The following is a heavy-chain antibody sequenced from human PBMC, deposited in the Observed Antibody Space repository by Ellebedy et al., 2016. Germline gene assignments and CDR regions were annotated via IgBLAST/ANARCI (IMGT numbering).Heavy chain of an antibody. D-gene: IGHD2-2*01. V-gene: IGHV3-23*01. J-gene: IGHJ6*03. CDR1: GFTFSSYA. CDR3: AKGGDCSSTSCYTYYYYYYMDV. Sequence: GGSLRLXXAASGFTFSSYAMSWVRQAPGKGLEWVSAISGSGGSTYYADSVKGRFTISRDNSKNTLYLQMNSLRAEDTAVYYCAKGGDCSSTSCYTYYYYYYMDVWGKGTTVTVSS. CDR2: ISGSGGST.